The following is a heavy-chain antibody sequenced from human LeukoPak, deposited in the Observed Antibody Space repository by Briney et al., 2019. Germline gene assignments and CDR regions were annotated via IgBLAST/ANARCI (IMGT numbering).Heavy chain of an antibody. CDR3: ARDLSRTYTVDY. J-gene: IGHJ4*02. D-gene: IGHD2-2*02. V-gene: IGHV3-33*08. CDR1: GFTFSSYG. Sequence: GGSLRLSCAASGFTFSSYGMHWVRQAPGKGLEWVAVIWYDGSNKYYADSVKGRFTISRDNSKNTLYLQMNTLRREDTAVHFCARDLSRTYTVDYWGQGTLVTVSS. CDR2: IWYDGSNK.